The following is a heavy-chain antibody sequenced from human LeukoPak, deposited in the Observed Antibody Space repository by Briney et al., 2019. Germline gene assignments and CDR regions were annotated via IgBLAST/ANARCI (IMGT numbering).Heavy chain of an antibody. D-gene: IGHD1-1*01. CDR1: GFAPGTSGGG. J-gene: IGHJ4*02. CDR3: AHSSRSPAGWNFDY. V-gene: IGHV2-5*01. Sequence: EAGPTLLQPPPTLTLTCTFSGFAPGTSGGGGGWVRQPPGKGLGWLSLIYWNDDKRYSPSLKSRLTITKDTSKNQVVLTMTNMDPVDTATYYCAHSSRSPAGWNFDYWGQGTLATVSS. CDR2: IYWNDDK.